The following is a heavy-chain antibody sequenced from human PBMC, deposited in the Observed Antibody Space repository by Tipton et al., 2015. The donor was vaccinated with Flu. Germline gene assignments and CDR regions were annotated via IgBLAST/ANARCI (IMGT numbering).Heavy chain of an antibody. CDR1: GFTFSSYW. CDR3: AKDLPATGSLGY. Sequence: LRLSCAASGFTFSSYWMHWVRQAPGKGLVWIGYIHYSGSTYYNPSLKSRLTISVDTSKNQFSLKLTSVTAADTAVYFCAKDLPATGSLGYWGQGMLVTVSS. V-gene: IGHV4-59*06. J-gene: IGHJ4*02. D-gene: IGHD2-15*01. CDR2: IHYSGST.